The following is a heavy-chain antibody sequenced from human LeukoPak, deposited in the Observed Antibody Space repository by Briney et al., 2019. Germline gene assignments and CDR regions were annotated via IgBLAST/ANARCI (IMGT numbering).Heavy chain of an antibody. CDR2: VNDDEREK. J-gene: IGHJ5*02. Sequence: TGGSLRLSCAASGFIFRKSWMSWVRQAPGRGLEWVANVNDDEREKYYVDSVKGRFSISRDNAKNLLYLQLNSLRAEDTAVYYCARDYLGWFDPWGQGTLVTVSS. CDR1: GFIFRKSW. CDR3: ARDYLGWFDP. V-gene: IGHV3-7*01.